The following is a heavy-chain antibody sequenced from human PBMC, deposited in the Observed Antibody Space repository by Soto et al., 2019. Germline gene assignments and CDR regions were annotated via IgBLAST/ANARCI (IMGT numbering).Heavy chain of an antibody. Sequence: SETLSLTCTVSGGSISGGVGGLYYWSWIRQPPGKGLEWIGYIYDSGSTYYNPSLKSRVTISVDTSKNQFSLSLSSVAAADTAVYYCAREPTPLTTDCYFDLWGQATLFSVSS. CDR1: GGSISGGVGGLYY. V-gene: IGHV4-30-4*01. J-gene: IGHJ2*01. CDR2: IYDSGST. D-gene: IGHD4-17*01. CDR3: AREPTPLTTDCYFDL.